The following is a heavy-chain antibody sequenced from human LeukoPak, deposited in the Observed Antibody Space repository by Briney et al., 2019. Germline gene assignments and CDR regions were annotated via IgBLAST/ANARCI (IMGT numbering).Heavy chain of an antibody. D-gene: IGHD5-18*01. CDR2: ISSSGSTT. CDR3: ASLSGYSYGYLDY. J-gene: IGHJ4*02. Sequence: GGSLRLSCAASGFTFSSYSMNWVRQAPGKGLEWVSYISSSGSTTYYADSVKGRFTISRDNSKNTLYLQMNSLRAEDTAVYYCASLSGYSYGYLDYWGQGTLVTVSS. CDR1: GFTFSSYS. V-gene: IGHV3-48*01.